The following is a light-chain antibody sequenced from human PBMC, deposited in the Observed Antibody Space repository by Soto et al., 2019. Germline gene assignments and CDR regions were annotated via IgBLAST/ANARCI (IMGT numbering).Light chain of an antibody. Sequence: DTVLTQSPDSLAVSRGERATINCKSSQNLLYSAINKNFLAWFQQKPGQPPRLLIYWASTRESGVPDRFSGSGSGTDFTLTISSLQAEDVAVYYCQEYFSTPPYTFGQGTKLEIK. CDR2: WAS. J-gene: IGKJ2*01. V-gene: IGKV4-1*01. CDR1: QNLLYSAINKNF. CDR3: QEYFSTPPYT.